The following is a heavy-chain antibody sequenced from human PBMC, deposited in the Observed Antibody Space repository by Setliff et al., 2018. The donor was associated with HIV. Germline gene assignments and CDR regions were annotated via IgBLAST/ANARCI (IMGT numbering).Heavy chain of an antibody. D-gene: IGHD1-26*01. V-gene: IGHV4-59*08. CDR3: ARVRVRRGTYSAVGRLNGFDL. CDR1: GVSISNYY. Sequence: SETLSLTCTVSGVSISNYYWSWIRQPPGKGLEWIGNIYHSGSTYYNPSLKSRVTISVDTSKNQFSLKLSSVTAADTAVYYCARVRVRRGTYSAVGRLNGFDLWGQGTMVTVSS. J-gene: IGHJ3*01. CDR2: IYHSGST.